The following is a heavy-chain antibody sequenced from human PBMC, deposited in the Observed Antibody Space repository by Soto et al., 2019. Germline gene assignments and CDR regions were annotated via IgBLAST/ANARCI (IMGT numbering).Heavy chain of an antibody. CDR3: ASGDSSSPVV. V-gene: IGHV1-69*13. J-gene: IGHJ4*02. Sequence: GASVKVSCKASGGTFSSYAISWVRQAPGQGLEWMGGIIPIFGTANYAQKFQGRVTITADESTSTAYMGLSSLRSEDTAVYYCASGDSSSPVVWGQGTLVTVSS. CDR1: GGTFSSYA. D-gene: IGHD6-6*01. CDR2: IIPIFGTA.